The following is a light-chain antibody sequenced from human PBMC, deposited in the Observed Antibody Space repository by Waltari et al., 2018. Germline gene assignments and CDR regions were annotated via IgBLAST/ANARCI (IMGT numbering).Light chain of an antibody. CDR2: QAS. Sequence: ELVLTQSPGTLSLSPGERATLACRASQSVGRFLAWYQQKPGQAPRLLIYQASNRATGIPDRFIGSGSGTDFSLTISRLEPEDFAVYYCQNHERLPATFGQGTKVEI. V-gene: IGKV3-20*01. CDR1: QSVGRF. J-gene: IGKJ1*01. CDR3: QNHERLPAT.